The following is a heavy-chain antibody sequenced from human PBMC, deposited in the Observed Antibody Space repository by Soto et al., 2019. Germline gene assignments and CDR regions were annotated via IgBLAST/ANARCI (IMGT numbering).Heavy chain of an antibody. CDR1: GFTFSDYY. CDR3: ARTPGPYYMDV. V-gene: IGHV3-11*01. J-gene: IGHJ6*03. Sequence: GGSLRLSCAASGFTFSDYYMSWIRQAPGKGLEWVSYIRGSGTTIYYADSVRGRFTISRDNAKNSLYLQMNSLRAEDTALYYCARTPGPYYMDVWGKGTTVTVSS. CDR2: IRGSGTTI.